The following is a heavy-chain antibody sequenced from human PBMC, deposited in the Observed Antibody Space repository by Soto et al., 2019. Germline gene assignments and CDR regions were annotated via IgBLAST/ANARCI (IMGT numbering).Heavy chain of an antibody. Sequence: QVQLVQSGAEVKKPGASVKVSCKASGYTFTSYDINWVRQATGQGLEWMGWMNPNSGNTGYAQKCHGRATMTRDTSISTAYMELSSPRSEDTALYYCASAQRVRGFDPWGQGTLVTVSS. D-gene: IGHD6-13*01. V-gene: IGHV1-8*01. CDR1: GYTFTSYD. J-gene: IGHJ5*02. CDR2: MNPNSGNT. CDR3: ASAQRVRGFDP.